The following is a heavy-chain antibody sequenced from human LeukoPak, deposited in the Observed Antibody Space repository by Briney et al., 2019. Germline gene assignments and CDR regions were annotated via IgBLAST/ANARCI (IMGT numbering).Heavy chain of an antibody. CDR1: GFTFSSYW. Sequence: GGSLRLSCAASGFTFSSYWMSWVRQAPGKGLEWVANIKQDGSEKYYVDSVKGRFTISRDNAKNSLYLQMNSLRAEDTAVYYCARVPSDGYRYFDYWGQGTLVTVSS. J-gene: IGHJ4*02. CDR3: ARVPSDGYRYFDY. CDR2: IKQDGSEK. V-gene: IGHV3-7*01. D-gene: IGHD5-24*01.